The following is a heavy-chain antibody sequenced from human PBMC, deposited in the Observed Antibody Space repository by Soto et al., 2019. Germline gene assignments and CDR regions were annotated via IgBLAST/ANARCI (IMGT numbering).Heavy chain of an antibody. Sequence: QVQVQQSGPGLVKPSETLSLTCTVSSGPSTSHNWGWIRQPPGRGLEWIGYVYDTWSTSYNPSLKSRVTVSADTSTNRISLTLRFVTAADTAVYYCVRQGIGFLHGLVDVWGQGTTVIVSS. V-gene: IGHV4-59*08. D-gene: IGHD3-10*01. J-gene: IGHJ6*01. CDR3: VRQGIGFLHGLVDV. CDR2: VYDTWST. CDR1: SGPSTSHN.